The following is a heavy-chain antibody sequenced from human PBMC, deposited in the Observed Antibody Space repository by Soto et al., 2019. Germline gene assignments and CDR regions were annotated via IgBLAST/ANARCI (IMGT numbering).Heavy chain of an antibody. CDR3: AKDTRDGDYVRWFDS. CDR1: GFTFSSYA. CDR2: ITASGGRT. Sequence: EVHLLESGGGLVQPGGSLRLSCTASGFTFSSYAMTWVRQAPGRGLEGVSGITASGGRTYYADSVKGRFTISRDNSKSTLYRQMNSLRAEDTAVYYCAKDTRDGDYVRWFDSWGQGTLVTVSS. V-gene: IGHV3-23*01. D-gene: IGHD4-17*01. J-gene: IGHJ5*01.